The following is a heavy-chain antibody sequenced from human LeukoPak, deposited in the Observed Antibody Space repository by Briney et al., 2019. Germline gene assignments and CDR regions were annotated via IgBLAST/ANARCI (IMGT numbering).Heavy chain of an antibody. CDR3: ARGIYGTIVGVRRESMTPPGYDY. V-gene: IGHV5-51*01. D-gene: IGHD1-26*01. CDR2: IYPGDSDT. CDR1: GYSFTSYW. J-gene: IGHJ4*02. Sequence: GESLKISCKGSGYSFTSYWIGWVRQMPGKGLEWMGIIYPGDSDTRYSPSFQGQVTISADKSISTAYLQWSSLKASDTAMYYCARGIYGTIVGVRRESMTPPGYDYWGQGTLVTVSS.